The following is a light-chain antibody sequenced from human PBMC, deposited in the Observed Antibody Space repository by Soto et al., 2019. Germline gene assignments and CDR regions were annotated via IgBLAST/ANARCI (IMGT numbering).Light chain of an antibody. CDR2: EVS. J-gene: IGLJ1*01. V-gene: IGLV2-14*01. Sequence: QSSQRQPASVSWSPGHSITISCTGTSSDVGANDFVSWYQQLPVKAPKVMIYEVSNRPSGVSNRFSGSKSGNTASLTISALQTEDEADYYCNSYTNTGARIFGTGNKVTVL. CDR3: NSYTNTGARI. CDR1: SSDVGANDF.